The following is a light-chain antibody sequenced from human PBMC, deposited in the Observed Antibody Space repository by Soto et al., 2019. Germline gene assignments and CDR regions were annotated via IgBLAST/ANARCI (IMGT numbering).Light chain of an antibody. CDR2: SNS. CDR3: AAWDDSLNGYV. J-gene: IGLJ1*01. CDR1: SPNIGSNI. Sequence: VLTQPPSASGTPGQRVTISCSGSSPNIGSNIVNWYQQLPGTAPKLLIYSNSQRPSGVPDRFSGSKSGTSASLAIRGLQSDDEADYYCAAWDDSLNGYVFGTRTKVTVL. V-gene: IGLV1-44*01.